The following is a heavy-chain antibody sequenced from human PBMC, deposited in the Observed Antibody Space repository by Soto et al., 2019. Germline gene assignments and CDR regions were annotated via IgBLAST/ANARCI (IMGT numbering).Heavy chain of an antibody. CDR3: ARASSSNFDY. CDR2: IYYSGST. V-gene: IGHV4-30-4*01. D-gene: IGHD6-6*01. J-gene: IGHJ4*02. CDR1: GGSISSGDYC. Sequence: SETLSLTCTVSGGSISSGDYCWIWIRQPPGNGLEWIGYIYYSGSTYYNPSLKSRVTISVDTSKNQFSLKLSSVTAADTAVYYCARASSSNFDYWGQGTLVTVSS.